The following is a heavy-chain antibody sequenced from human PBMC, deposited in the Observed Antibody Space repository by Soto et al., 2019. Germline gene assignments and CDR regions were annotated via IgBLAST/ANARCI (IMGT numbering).Heavy chain of an antibody. CDR2: INPSGGST. D-gene: IGHD3-9*01. Sequence: GASVKVSCKASGYTFTSYYMHWVRQAPGQGLEWMGIINPSGGSTSYAQEFQGRVTMTRDTSTSTVYMELSSLRSEDTAVYYCARDLARWLRYFDCSQGMAVWGQGTTVTFSS. V-gene: IGHV1-46*01. CDR3: ARDLARWLRYFDCSQGMAV. CDR1: GYTFTSYY. J-gene: IGHJ6*02.